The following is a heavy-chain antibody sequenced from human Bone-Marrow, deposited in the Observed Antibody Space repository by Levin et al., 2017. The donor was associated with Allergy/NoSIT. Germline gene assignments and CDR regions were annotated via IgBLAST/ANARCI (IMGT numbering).Heavy chain of an antibody. CDR1: GNTLIDLS. D-gene: IGHD6-13*01. Sequence: GGSLRLSCKVSGNTLIDLSMHWVRQAPGKGLEWMGGFDPEEGETIYAQNFQGRVTMTEDTSTDTAYMELSSLRSDDTAVYYCAKGPDEASAGPFDYWGQGTLVTVSS. V-gene: IGHV1-24*01. J-gene: IGHJ4*02. CDR2: FDPEEGET. CDR3: AKGPDEASAGPFDY.